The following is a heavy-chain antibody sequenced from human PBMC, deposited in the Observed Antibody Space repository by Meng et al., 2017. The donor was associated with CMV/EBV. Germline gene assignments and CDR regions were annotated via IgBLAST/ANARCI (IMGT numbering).Heavy chain of an antibody. J-gene: IGHJ4*02. Sequence: SGGSISSSSCYWGWVRQPPERGLGWIGSIYYSGSTYYNPSLKGRVTISVDTSKNQFSLKLSSVTAADTAVYYCARDPEWELPLYYFDYWGQGTLVTVSS. D-gene: IGHD1-26*01. V-gene: IGHV4-39*07. CDR1: GGSISSSSCY. CDR3: ARDPEWELPLYYFDY. CDR2: IYYSGST.